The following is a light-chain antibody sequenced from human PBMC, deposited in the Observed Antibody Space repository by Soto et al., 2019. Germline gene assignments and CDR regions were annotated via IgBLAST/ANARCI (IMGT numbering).Light chain of an antibody. J-gene: IGKJ1*01. Sequence: EIVMTQSPATLSVSPGERATLSCRASQSVSSNLAWYQQKPGQAPRLLIYGASTRATGIPARFSGSRSGTEFTLTISSLQSEDFAVYYCQQYNNWPPAGTFGQGTKV. CDR1: QSVSSN. CDR3: QQYNNWPPAGT. CDR2: GAS. V-gene: IGKV3-15*01.